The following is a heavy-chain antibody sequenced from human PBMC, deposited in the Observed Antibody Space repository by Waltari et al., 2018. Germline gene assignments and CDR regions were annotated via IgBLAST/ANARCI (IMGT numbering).Heavy chain of an antibody. CDR1: GGSFSGYY. J-gene: IGHJ4*02. D-gene: IGHD4-17*01. CDR2: INHSGST. CDR3: ARGVRRATVTTGFDY. V-gene: IGHV4-34*01. Sequence: QVQLQQWGAGLLKPSETLSLTCAVYGGSFSGYYWSWIRQPPGKGLEWIGEINHSGSTNYNPSLKSRVTISVDTSKNQFSLKLSSVTAADTAVYYCARGVRRATVTTGFDYWGQGTLVTVSS.